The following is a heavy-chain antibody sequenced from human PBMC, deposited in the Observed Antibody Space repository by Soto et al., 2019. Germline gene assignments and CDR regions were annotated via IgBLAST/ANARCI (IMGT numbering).Heavy chain of an antibody. CDR3: ARALTYYYDIDY. Sequence: GGSLRLSCAASGSTFSSYWMHWVRQAPGKGLVWVSRINSDGSRTTYADSVKGRFTISRDNAKNMLHLQMNSLRAEDTAVYYCARALTYYYDIDYWGQGTLVTVSS. J-gene: IGHJ4*02. CDR1: GSTFSSYW. D-gene: IGHD3-22*01. CDR2: INSDGSRT. V-gene: IGHV3-74*01.